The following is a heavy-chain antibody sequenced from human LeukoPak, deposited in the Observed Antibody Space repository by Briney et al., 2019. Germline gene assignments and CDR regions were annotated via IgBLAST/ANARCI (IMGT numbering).Heavy chain of an antibody. CDR2: IYTSGSA. D-gene: IGHD5-12*01. CDR3: AREYSH. J-gene: IGHJ4*02. V-gene: IGHV4-61*02. CDR1: GDSITSGDSY. Sequence: SQTLSLTCSVSGDSITSGDSYWTWIRQPAGRGLEWIGLIYTSGSAKYNPSLKSRITMSLDTSKNQISLQLNSVTAADTAVYYCAREYSHWGQGTLGTVSS.